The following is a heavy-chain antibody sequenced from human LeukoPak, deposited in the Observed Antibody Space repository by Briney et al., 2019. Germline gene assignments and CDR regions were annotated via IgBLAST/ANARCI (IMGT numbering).Heavy chain of an antibody. CDR1: GGTFTSYA. D-gene: IGHD3-22*01. V-gene: IGHV1-69*04. CDR2: IIPIFGIA. CDR3: TGGDYYDSSGYYRPDIYYFDY. Sequence: SVKVSCKASGGTFTSYAISWVRQAPGQGLEWMGRIIPIFGIANYAQKFQGRVTITADKSTSTAYMELSSLRSEDTAVYYCTGGDYYDSSGYYRPDIYYFDYWGQGTLVTVSS. J-gene: IGHJ4*02.